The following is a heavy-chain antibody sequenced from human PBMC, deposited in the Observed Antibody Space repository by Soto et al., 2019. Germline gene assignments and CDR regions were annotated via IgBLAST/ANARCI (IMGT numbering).Heavy chain of an antibody. V-gene: IGHV5-51*01. D-gene: IGHD6-13*01. CDR3: ARHRGYSSSWSYYYGMDV. CDR1: GYSFTSYW. Sequence: GESLKISCKGSGYSFTSYWIGWVRQMPGKGLEWMGIIYPGDSDTRYSPSFQGQVTISADKSISTAYLQWSSLKASDTAMYYCARHRGYSSSWSYYYGMDVWGQGTTVTVSS. CDR2: IYPGDSDT. J-gene: IGHJ6*02.